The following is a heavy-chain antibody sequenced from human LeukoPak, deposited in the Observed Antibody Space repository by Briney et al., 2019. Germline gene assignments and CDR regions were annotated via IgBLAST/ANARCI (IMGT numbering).Heavy chain of an antibody. J-gene: IGHJ2*01. V-gene: IGHV3-33*06. CDR2: IWYDGSIK. Sequence: PGGSLRLSCAASGLSFSDYGVHWVRQAPGKGLEWVAVIWYDGSIKYYADSVKGRFSISRDNSRNTVYLQMNSLRAEDTAVYYCVKGLNWYFDLWGRGTLVTVSS. CDR1: GLSFSDYG. CDR3: VKGLNWYFDL.